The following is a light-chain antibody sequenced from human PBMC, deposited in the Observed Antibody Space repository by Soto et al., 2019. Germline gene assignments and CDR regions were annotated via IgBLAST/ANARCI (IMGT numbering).Light chain of an antibody. CDR1: QSVSSSY. CDR3: QQYGSATAVT. V-gene: IGKV3-20*01. J-gene: IGKJ2*01. Sequence: EIVLTQSPGTLSLSPGERATLSCRASQSVSSSYLAWYQQKPGQAPRLLIYGASSRATGIPDRFSGSGSGTDFTPTISRLEPEDFAVYYCQQYGSATAVTFGQGTKLEIK. CDR2: GAS.